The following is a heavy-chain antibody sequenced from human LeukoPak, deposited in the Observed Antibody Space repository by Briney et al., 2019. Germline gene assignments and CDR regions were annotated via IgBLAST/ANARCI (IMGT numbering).Heavy chain of an antibody. CDR2: FDPEDDET. V-gene: IGHV1-24*01. J-gene: IGHJ6*02. D-gene: IGHD5-24*01. Sequence: ASVKVSCKISGYTLTELSMHWVRQAPGKGLEWMGGFDPEDDETIYAQKFQGRVTMTEDTSTDTAYMELSSLRSEDTAVYYCATGVSDGYSQNYYYYGMDVWGQGTTVTVSS. CDR3: ATGVSDGYSQNYYYYGMDV. CDR1: GYTLTELS.